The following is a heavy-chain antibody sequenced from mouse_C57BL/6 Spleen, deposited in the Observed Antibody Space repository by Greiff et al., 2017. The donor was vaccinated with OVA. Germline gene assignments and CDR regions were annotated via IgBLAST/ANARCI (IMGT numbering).Heavy chain of an antibody. CDR2: ISDGGSYT. V-gene: IGHV5-4*03. J-gene: IGHJ4*01. CDR1: GFTFSSYA. D-gene: IGHD2-12*01. Sequence: EVKLMESGGGLVKPGGSLKLSCAASGFTFSSYAMSWVRQTPEKRLEWVATISDGGSYTYYPDNVKGRFTISRDNAKNNLYLQMSHLKSEDTAMYYCARGGRQDAMDYWGQGTSVTVSS. CDR3: ARGGRQDAMDY.